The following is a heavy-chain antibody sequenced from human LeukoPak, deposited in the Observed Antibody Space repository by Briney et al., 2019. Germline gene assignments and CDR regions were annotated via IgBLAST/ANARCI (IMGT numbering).Heavy chain of an antibody. CDR1: GGTFSSYA. V-gene: IGHV1-69*04. CDR2: IIPILGIA. CDR3: AGYDSSGYFFDY. J-gene: IGHJ4*02. D-gene: IGHD3-22*01. Sequence: SVRVSCKASGGTFSSYAISWVRQAPGQGLEWMGRIIPILGIANYAQKFQGRVTITADKSTSTAYMELSSLRSEDTAVYYCAGYDSSGYFFDYWGQGTLVTVSS.